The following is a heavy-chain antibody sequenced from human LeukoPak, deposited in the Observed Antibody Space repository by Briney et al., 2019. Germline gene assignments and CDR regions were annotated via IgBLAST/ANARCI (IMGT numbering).Heavy chain of an antibody. CDR3: AKNRAYYSGSGGFDT. CDR2: ISYEESDK. CDR1: GFTFSSFA. Sequence: GGSLRLSCAASGFTFSSFAMRWVRQAPGKGLEWVALISYEESDKYYADSLKGRFTISRDNSKNTLYLQMNSLRAEDTAVYYCAKNRAYYSGSGGFDTWGQGTLVTVSS. D-gene: IGHD3-22*01. J-gene: IGHJ5*02. V-gene: IGHV3-30*18.